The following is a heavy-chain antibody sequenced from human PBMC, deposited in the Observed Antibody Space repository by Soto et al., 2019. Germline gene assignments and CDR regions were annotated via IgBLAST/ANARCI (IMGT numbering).Heavy chain of an antibody. CDR1: GGTFSSYA. CDR3: ARSGGYSYGYWYFDL. V-gene: IGHV1-69*13. D-gene: IGHD5-18*01. CDR2: IIPIFGTA. Sequence: VKVSCKASGGTFSSYAISWVRQAPGQGLEWMGGIIPIFGTANYAQKFQGRVTITADESTSTAYMELSSLRSEDTAVYYCARSGGYSYGYWYFDLWGRGTLVTVSS. J-gene: IGHJ2*01.